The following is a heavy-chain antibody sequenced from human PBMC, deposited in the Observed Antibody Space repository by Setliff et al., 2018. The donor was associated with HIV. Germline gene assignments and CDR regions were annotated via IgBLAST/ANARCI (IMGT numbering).Heavy chain of an antibody. J-gene: IGHJ5*02. CDR2: INAGNGDT. CDR1: GYTFTSYA. CDR3: ARTSLPSYDTLTGYYSPEP. V-gene: IGHV1-3*01. D-gene: IGHD3-9*01. Sequence: ASVKVSCKASGYTFTSYAMHWVRQAPGQRLEWMGWINAGNGDTKYSQKFQGRVTATTDTSTSTAYMELSSLRSDDTAVYYCARTSLPSYDTLTGYYSPEPWGQGTLVTVSS.